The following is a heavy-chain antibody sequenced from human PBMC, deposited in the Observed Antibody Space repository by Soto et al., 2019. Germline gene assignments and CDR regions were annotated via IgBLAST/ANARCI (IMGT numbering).Heavy chain of an antibody. J-gene: IGHJ3*02. CDR1: GFTFTSSA. CDR3: VADYQYDFWSGSAAFDI. V-gene: IGHV1-58*02. D-gene: IGHD3-3*01. Sequence: SVKVSCKASGFTFTSSAMQWVRQARGQRLEWIGWIVVGSGNTNYAQKFQERVTITRDMSTSTAYMELSSLRSEDTAVYYCVADYQYDFWSGSAAFDIWGQGTMVTVSS. CDR2: IVVGSGNT.